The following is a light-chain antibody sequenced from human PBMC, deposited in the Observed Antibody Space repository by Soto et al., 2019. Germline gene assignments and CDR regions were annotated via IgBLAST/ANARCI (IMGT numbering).Light chain of an antibody. J-gene: IGKJ1*01. CDR1: QTISSW. Sequence: DIRMTQSPSTLSCSVGDISTISGRASQTISSWLAWYQQKPGKAPKLLIYKASTLKSGVPSRFSGSGSGTEFTLTISSLQPDDFATYYCQHYNSYSEAFGQGTKVDI. V-gene: IGKV1-5*03. CDR3: QHYNSYSEA. CDR2: KAS.